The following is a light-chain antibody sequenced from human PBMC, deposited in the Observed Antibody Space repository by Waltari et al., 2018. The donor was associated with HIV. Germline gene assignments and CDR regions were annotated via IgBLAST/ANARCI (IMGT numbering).Light chain of an antibody. Sequence: QSVLTQPPSASGTPGQRLTLSCSGSSSNVGSNYVYWYHQPPGTAPKVLIFMTNQRPSGVPDRFSSSKSGTSASLAISGVRSEDEADYYCASWDDSLSIVVFGGGTKLTVL. J-gene: IGLJ2*01. CDR3: ASWDDSLSIVV. CDR1: SSNVGSNY. CDR2: MTN. V-gene: IGLV1-47*01.